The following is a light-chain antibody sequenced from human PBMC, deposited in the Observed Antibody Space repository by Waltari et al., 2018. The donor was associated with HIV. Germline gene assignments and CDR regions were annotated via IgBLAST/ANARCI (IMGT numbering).Light chain of an antibody. J-gene: IGLJ3*02. CDR3: GTWDTSLSAGV. V-gene: IGLV1-51*01. Sequence: QSVLTQPPSVSAAPGQKVVISCSGSSSNIGNNYVSWFQQLPGTAPKFIIFDNNKRPSGMPDLFSGSRSGTSATLTITGLQTGDEADYYCGTWDTSLSAGVFGGGTKVTVL. CDR2: DNN. CDR1: SSNIGNNY.